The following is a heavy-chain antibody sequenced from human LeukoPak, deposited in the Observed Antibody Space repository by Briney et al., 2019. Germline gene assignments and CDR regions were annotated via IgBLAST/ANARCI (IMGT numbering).Heavy chain of an antibody. CDR1: GYSISSGYS. V-gene: IGHV4-38-2*02. Sequence: SETLSLTCTVSGYSISSGYSWGWIRQPPGKGLEWIGTIYHSGSTYYNPSLQSRVTISVDTSKNQFSLKLTSVTATDTAVYYCARDHNDFWSGYYPKGWFDPWGQGTLVTVSS. CDR2: IYHSGST. CDR3: ARDHNDFWSGYYPKGWFDP. J-gene: IGHJ5*02. D-gene: IGHD3-3*01.